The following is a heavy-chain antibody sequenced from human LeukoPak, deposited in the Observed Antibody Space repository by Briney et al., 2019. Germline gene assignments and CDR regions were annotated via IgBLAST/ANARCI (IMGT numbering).Heavy chain of an antibody. D-gene: IGHD5-18*01. CDR1: GFTFNTLA. Sequence: PGGSLRLSCAASGFTFNTLAMSWVRQAPGKGLEWVSAINARGFITYYAESVKGRFTISRDHYKNTLYLHMNSLSVEDTAIYYCVNHITVMARGCLDHWGQGILVTVSS. J-gene: IGHJ4*02. CDR3: VNHITVMARGCLDH. V-gene: IGHV3-23*01. CDR2: INARGFIT.